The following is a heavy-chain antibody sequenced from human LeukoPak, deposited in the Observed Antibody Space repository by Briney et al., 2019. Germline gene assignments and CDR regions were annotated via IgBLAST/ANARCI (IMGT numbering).Heavy chain of an antibody. J-gene: IGHJ4*02. CDR1: GYSISSSNW. CDR2: IYYSGNT. CDR3: AKSVDGGNSPFDY. D-gene: IGHD4-23*01. V-gene: IGHV4-28*01. Sequence: SDTLSLTCAVSGYSISSSNWWGWIRPPPGKGLEWIGYIYYSGNTHYNPSLKSRVTMSVDTSKNQFSLNLSSVTAVDTAIYYCAKSVDGGNSPFDYGGQGTLVTVSS.